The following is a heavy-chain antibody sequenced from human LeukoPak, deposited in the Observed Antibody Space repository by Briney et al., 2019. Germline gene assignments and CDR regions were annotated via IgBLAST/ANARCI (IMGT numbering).Heavy chain of an antibody. J-gene: IGHJ6*02. Sequence: SETLSLTCTVSGGSISSYYWSWIRQPPGKGLEWIGYIYYSGSTNYNPSLKSRVTISVDTSKDQFSLKLSSVTAADTAVYYCARADYGDLLDVWGQGTTVTVSS. CDR1: GGSISSYY. V-gene: IGHV4-59*01. CDR2: IYYSGST. CDR3: ARADYGDLLDV. D-gene: IGHD4-17*01.